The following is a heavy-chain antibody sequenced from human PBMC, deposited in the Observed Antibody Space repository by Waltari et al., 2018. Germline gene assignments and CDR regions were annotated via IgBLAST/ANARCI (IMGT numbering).Heavy chain of an antibody. J-gene: IGHJ4*02. Sequence: QVQLQESGPGLVKPSQTLSLTCTVSGGSISSGGYYWSWIRQHPGKGLEWIGYIYYSGSTYYNPSLKSRVTISVDTSKNQFSLKLSSVTAADTAVYYCARGGRTTVTLEKFDYWGQGTLVTVSS. V-gene: IGHV4-31*03. CDR2: IYYSGST. CDR1: GGSISSGGYY. D-gene: IGHD4-17*01. CDR3: ARGGRTTVTLEKFDY.